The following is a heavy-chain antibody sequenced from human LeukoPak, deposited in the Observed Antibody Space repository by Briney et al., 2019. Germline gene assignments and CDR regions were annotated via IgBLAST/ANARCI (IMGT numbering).Heavy chain of an antibody. Sequence: GGSLRLSCAASGFTVSSNYMSWVRQAPGKGLEWISVIYSGGTTYYADSVKGRFTISRDNSKNSLFLQMTTLRVEDTAVYYCARGGSGSSWGQGTLVTVSS. CDR2: IYSGGTT. J-gene: IGHJ5*02. V-gene: IGHV3-53*01. D-gene: IGHD3-10*01. CDR1: GFTVSSNY. CDR3: ARGGSGSS.